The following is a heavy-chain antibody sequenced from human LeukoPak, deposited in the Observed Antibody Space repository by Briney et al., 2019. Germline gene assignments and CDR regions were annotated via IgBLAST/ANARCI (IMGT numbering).Heavy chain of an antibody. D-gene: IGHD6-19*01. J-gene: IGHJ4*02. CDR3: ARMAAVAGTNY. Sequence: GGSLRLSCAASGFNFSSYWMHWVRQAPGKGLVWVSRINSDGSSITYADSVKGRSTLSRDNAKNKLYLQMNSLRAEDTAVYYCARMAAVAGTNYWGQGSLVTVSS. V-gene: IGHV3-74*03. CDR2: INSDGSSI. CDR1: GFNFSSYW.